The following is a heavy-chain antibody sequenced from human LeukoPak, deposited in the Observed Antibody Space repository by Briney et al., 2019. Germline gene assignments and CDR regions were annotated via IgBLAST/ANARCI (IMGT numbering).Heavy chain of an antibody. CDR1: GGSISNYS. V-gene: IGHV4-4*07. D-gene: IGHD2-8*01. Sequence: SETLSLTRTVSGGSISNYSWSWIRQSPAKGPECIGRIFISGSTNYNPSLKSRVTMSVDTCKNQFYLNLNSVTAAGSAVYYCTRGGGRRGNGYYYMDVWGKGTTVTVSS. CDR3: TRGGGRRGNGYYYMDV. CDR2: IFISGST. J-gene: IGHJ6*03.